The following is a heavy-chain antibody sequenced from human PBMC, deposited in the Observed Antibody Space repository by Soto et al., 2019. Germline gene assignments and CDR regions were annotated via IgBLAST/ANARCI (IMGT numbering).Heavy chain of an antibody. CDR2: ISAYNGNT. J-gene: IGHJ6*03. CDR1: GYTFTSYG. V-gene: IGHV1-18*01. D-gene: IGHD2-21*02. Sequence: ASVKVSCKASGYTFTSYGISWVRQAPGQGLEWMGWISAYNGNTNYAQKLQGRVTMTTDTSTSTAYMELRSLRSDDTAVYYCARDRVVTNLDYYYMDVWAKGTTVTVSS. CDR3: ARDRVVTNLDYYYMDV.